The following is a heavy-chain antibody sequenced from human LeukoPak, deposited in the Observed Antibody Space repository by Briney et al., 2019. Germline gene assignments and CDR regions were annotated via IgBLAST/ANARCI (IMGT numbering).Heavy chain of an antibody. CDR3: ARVGTVGATPYYYYYMDV. CDR2: INPNSGGT. J-gene: IGHJ6*03. CDR1: GCTFTGYY. V-gene: IGHV1-2*02. Sequence: ASVKVSCKASGCTFTGYYMHWVRQAPGQGLEWMGWINPNSGGTNYAQKFQGRVTMTRDTSISTAYMELSRLRSDDTAVYYCARVGTVGATPYYYYYMDVWGKGTTVTVSS. D-gene: IGHD1-26*01.